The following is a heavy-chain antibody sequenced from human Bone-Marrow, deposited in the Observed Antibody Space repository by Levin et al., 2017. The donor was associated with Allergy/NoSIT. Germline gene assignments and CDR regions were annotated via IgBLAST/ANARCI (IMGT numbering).Heavy chain of an antibody. Sequence: GGSLRLSCAASGFSFNTYAMHWVRQAPGKGLEWVTTISYDGSDKYYADSVKGRFTVSRDNSQNILYLQMNSLKPEDTAVYYCAKVSEEVVVIPTAPDFWGHGTRVTVSS. CDR1: GFSFNTYA. V-gene: IGHV3-30*18. D-gene: IGHD2-21*01. CDR3: AKVSEEVVVIPTAPDF. CDR2: ISYDGSDK. J-gene: IGHJ4*01.